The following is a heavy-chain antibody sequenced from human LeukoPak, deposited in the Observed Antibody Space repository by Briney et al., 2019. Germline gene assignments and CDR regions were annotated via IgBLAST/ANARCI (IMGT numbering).Heavy chain of an antibody. CDR2: IIPIFGTA. CDR3: AREGDCSGGSCPYWYFDL. J-gene: IGHJ2*01. CDR1: GGTFSSYA. D-gene: IGHD2-15*01. V-gene: IGHV1-69*01. Sequence: ASVKVSCKASGGTFSSYAISWVRQAPGQGLEWMGGIIPIFGTANYAQKFQGRVTITADESTSTAYMELSRLRSEDTAVYYCAREGDCSGGSCPYWYFDLWGRGTLVTVSS.